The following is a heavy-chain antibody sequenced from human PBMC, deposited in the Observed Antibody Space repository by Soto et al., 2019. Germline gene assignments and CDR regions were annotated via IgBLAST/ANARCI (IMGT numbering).Heavy chain of an antibody. D-gene: IGHD3-10*01. CDR3: ARELGFGELLFSYYYYGMDV. J-gene: IGHJ6*02. CDR1: GFTFSSYA. Sequence: GGSLRLSCAASGFTFSSYAMHWVRQAPGKGLEWVAVISYDGSNKYYADSVKGRFTISRDNSKNTLYLQMNSLRAEDTAVYYCARELGFGELLFSYYYYGMDVWGQGTTVTVSS. CDR2: ISYDGSNK. V-gene: IGHV3-30-3*01.